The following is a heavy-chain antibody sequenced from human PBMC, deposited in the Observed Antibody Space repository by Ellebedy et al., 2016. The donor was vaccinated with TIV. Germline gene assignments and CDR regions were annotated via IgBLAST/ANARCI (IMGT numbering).Heavy chain of an antibody. CDR1: EFTFSSYS. V-gene: IGHV3-48*01. CDR3: AKGCSTGSTCYIIDY. CDR2: ISSSSSTI. D-gene: IGHD2-2*01. J-gene: IGHJ4*02. Sequence: GGSLRLSXAASEFTFSSYSMNWVRQAAGKGLEWLSYISSSSSTIYYADSVKGRFTISRDNSKNTLYLQMNSLRAEDTAVYYCAKGCSTGSTCYIIDYWGQGTLVTVSS.